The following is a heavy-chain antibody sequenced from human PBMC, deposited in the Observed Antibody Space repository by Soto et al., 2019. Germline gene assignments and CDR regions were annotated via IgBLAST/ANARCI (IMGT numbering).Heavy chain of an antibody. CDR1: GGSVSSNTYY. V-gene: IGHV4-61*01. J-gene: IGHJ4*02. CDR2: IFYSGNT. D-gene: IGHD6-19*01. CDR3: ATSPQTGWDPYYFDY. Sequence: SETLSLTCTVSGGSVSSNTYYWNWIRQPPGKGLEWIGYIFYSGNTNYNPSLKSRVTLSLDSSKNQFSLKLSSVTAADTAVYYCATSPQTGWDPYYFDYWGQGTLVTVSS.